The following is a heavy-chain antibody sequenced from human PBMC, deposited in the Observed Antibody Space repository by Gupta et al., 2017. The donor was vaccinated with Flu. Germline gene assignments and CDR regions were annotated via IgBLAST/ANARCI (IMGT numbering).Heavy chain of an antibody. CDR3: TTDPLTVADY. Sequence: EVQLVEYGGGLVKPGGSCRRSCASSDISFSNAWMSWVRQAPGKGLEWVGRIKSKTDGGTTDYAAPVQGRFTISRADSKNTLYLQMNSLRPDDTAVYYCTTDPLTVADYWGQGTLVTVAS. V-gene: IGHV3-15*01. J-gene: IGHJ4*02. D-gene: IGHD4-23*01. CDR2: IKSKTDGGTT. CDR1: DISFSNAW.